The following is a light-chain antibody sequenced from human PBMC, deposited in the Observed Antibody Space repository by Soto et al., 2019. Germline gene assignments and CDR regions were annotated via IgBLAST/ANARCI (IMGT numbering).Light chain of an antibody. CDR2: AAS. V-gene: IGKV1-39*01. J-gene: IGKJ1*01. CDR3: QQTYSSPRT. CDR1: QSIRRS. Sequence: DIQMTQSPSSLSASVADRVTITCRASQSIRRSLNWYQQKPGKAPNLLIYAASSLQTGVPPRFTGSGSGTDFTLTISNLQPEDFAVYYCQQTYSSPRTFGQGTKVEIK.